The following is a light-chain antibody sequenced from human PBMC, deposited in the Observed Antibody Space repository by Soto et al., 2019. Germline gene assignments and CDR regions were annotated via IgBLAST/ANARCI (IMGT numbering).Light chain of an antibody. CDR3: MQSTQLPPT. V-gene: IGKV2D-29*02. CDR1: QSLLHITGETF. J-gene: IGKJ5*01. CDR2: EVS. Sequence: DVVMTQTPLSLSVAPGQPASISCKSSQSLLHITGETFLFWYLQKPGQSPQLLIYEVSTRVSGVPDRFSGSGSGTDLTLEISRVETDDVGIYYCMQSTQLPPTFGEGTRLGI.